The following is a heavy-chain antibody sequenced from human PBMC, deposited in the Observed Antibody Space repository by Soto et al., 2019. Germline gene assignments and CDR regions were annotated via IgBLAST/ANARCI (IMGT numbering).Heavy chain of an antibody. CDR1: GFTFSHYG. V-gene: IGHV3-30*03. J-gene: IGHJ4*02. D-gene: IGHD1-26*01. CDR3: ARYSGKYQGPIDY. Sequence: QVQLVESGGGVVQPGRSLRLSCAASGFTFSHYGIHWVRQDPGKGLEWLAVISYDGSNKHYADSVKGRFTVSRDNSKNTLYLQMNSLRAEETAVYFCARYSGKYQGPIDYWGQGTLVTVSS. CDR2: ISYDGSNK.